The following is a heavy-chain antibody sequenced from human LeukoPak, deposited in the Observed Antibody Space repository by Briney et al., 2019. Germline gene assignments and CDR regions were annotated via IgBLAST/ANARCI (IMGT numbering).Heavy chain of an antibody. D-gene: IGHD1-1*01. V-gene: IGHV3-11*06. CDR2: ISSSSSST. J-gene: IGHJ5*02. Sequence: PGGPLRHSSAASGFTFSEYYMSWIRPAPGTGLECVSYISSSSSSTNYADSVKGRFTISRDNAKNSLYLQMNSLRAEDTAVYYCARDPTGTTAWFDPWGQGTLVTVSS. CDR1: GFTFSEYY. CDR3: ARDPTGTTAWFDP.